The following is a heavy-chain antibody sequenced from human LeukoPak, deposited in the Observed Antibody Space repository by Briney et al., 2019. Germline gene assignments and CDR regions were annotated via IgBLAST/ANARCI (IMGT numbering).Heavy chain of an antibody. J-gene: IGHJ6*02. CDR3: ARGSSRPGYGMDV. CDR2: SRDKANSYTT. D-gene: IGHD2-2*01. CDR1: GFTVSDHY. Sequence: GGSPRLSCAASGFTVSDHYMDWVRQAPGKGLEWVGRSRDKANSYTTEYAASARGRFTVSRDESKNSLYLQMNSLKTEDTAVYYCARGSSRPGYGMDVWGQGTTVTVSS. V-gene: IGHV3-72*01.